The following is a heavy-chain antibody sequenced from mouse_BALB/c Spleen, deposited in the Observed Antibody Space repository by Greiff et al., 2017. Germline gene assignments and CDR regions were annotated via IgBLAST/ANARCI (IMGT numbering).Heavy chain of an antibody. Sequence: EVQRVESGGGLVQPGGSRKLSCAASGFTFSSFGMHWVRQAPEKGLEWVAYISSGSSTIYYADTVKGRFTISRDNPKNTLFLQMTSLRSEDTAMYYCAREGPYAMDYWGQGTSVTVSS. J-gene: IGHJ4*01. CDR1: GFTFSSFG. CDR2: ISSGSSTI. V-gene: IGHV5-17*02. CDR3: AREGPYAMDY.